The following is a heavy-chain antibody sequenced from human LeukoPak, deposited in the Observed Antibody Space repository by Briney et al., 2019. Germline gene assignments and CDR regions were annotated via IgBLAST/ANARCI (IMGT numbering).Heavy chain of an antibody. CDR1: GGSISSYY. V-gene: IGHV4-59*01. CDR2: IDYSGST. Sequence: PSETLSLTCTVSGGSISSYYWSWIRQPPGKGLEWIGYIDYSGSTNYNPSLKSRVTISVDTSKNQFSLKLSSVTAADTAVYYCARDTRNYNILTGYSNCGMDVWGQGTTVTVSS. CDR3: ARDTRNYNILTGYSNCGMDV. D-gene: IGHD3-9*01. J-gene: IGHJ6*02.